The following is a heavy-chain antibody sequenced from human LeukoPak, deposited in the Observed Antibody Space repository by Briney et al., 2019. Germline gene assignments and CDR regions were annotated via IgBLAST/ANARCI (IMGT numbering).Heavy chain of an antibody. J-gene: IGHJ4*02. CDR3: ARVFARSGEISGSYYYY. D-gene: IGHD1-26*01. CDR1: GGTFSTYA. Sequence: ASVKVSCKASGGTFSTYAINWVRQAPGQGLEWMGGITPILGTANYAQKFQGRVTITTDESTSTAYMELSSLRSEDTAVYYCARVFARSGEISGSYYYYWGQGTLVTVSS. CDR2: ITPILGTA. V-gene: IGHV1-69*05.